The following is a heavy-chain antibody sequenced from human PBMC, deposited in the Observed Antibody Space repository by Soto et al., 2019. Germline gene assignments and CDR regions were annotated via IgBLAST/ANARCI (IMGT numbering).Heavy chain of an antibody. Sequence: SETLSLTCTVSGGSIGTYYWSWIRQPPGTGLEWIGGISYSGSTYYNPSLKSRLTISVDTSKNHFSLKLTSVTAADTAVYFCARRGSRLSVAVAAFDYWSQGTLVTVS. CDR1: GGSIGTYY. J-gene: IGHJ4*02. CDR2: ISYSGST. D-gene: IGHD6-19*01. CDR3: ARRGSRLSVAVAAFDY. V-gene: IGHV4-59*05.